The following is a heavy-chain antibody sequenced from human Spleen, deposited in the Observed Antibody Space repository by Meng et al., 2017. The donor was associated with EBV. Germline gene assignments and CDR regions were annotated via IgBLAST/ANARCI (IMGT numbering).Heavy chain of an antibody. D-gene: IGHD1-26*01. CDR1: GYTFTNYH. CDR3: ARELGSGNQLALFDY. V-gene: IGHV1-46*01. CDR2: INPSGGST. J-gene: IGHJ4*02. Sequence: QVQLGQSGAEVKKPGASVKVSCKASGYTFTNYHMNWVRQAPGQGLEWMGKINPSGGSTSYAQNLQGRVNMTRDTSTSTVYMELSSLRSEDTAVYYCARELGSGNQLALFDYWGQGALVTVSS.